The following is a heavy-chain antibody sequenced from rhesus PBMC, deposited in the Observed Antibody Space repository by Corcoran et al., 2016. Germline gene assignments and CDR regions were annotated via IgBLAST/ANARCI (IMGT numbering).Heavy chain of an antibody. V-gene: IGHV4-173*01. CDR3: ARSGLLFLELLVPIYGLDS. D-gene: IGHD3-3*01. J-gene: IGHJ6*01. CDR2: ISGSGGGT. Sequence: QLQLQESGPGLVKPSETLSLTCAVSGGSISSNYWSWIRQPTGKGLEWIGRISGSGGGTANNPSLKSRVTISTDPARKQFSLKLSSVTAAGTAVYYCARSGLLFLELLVPIYGLDSWGQGVVVTVSS. CDR1: GGSISSNY.